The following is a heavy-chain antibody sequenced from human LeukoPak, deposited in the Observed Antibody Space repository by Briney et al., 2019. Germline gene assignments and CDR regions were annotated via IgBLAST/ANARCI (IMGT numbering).Heavy chain of an antibody. Sequence: PSETLSLTCTVSGGSISSYYWSWIRQPPGKGLEWIGYIYYSGSTNYNPSLKSRVTISVDTSKNQFSLKLSSVTAADTAVYYCARGDPDSSSWYYFGYWGQGTLVTVSS. CDR1: GGSISSYY. J-gene: IGHJ4*02. CDR2: IYYSGST. D-gene: IGHD6-13*01. CDR3: ARGDPDSSSWYYFGY. V-gene: IGHV4-59*01.